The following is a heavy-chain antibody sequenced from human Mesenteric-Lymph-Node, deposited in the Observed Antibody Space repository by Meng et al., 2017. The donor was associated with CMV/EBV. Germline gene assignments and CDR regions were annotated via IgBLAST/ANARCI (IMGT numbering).Heavy chain of an antibody. CDR2: ISWNGGST. CDR1: GFNFEDYG. V-gene: IGHV3-20*04. J-gene: IGHJ6*02. D-gene: IGHD6-6*01. Sequence: GGSLRLSCAVSGFNFEDYGMSWVRQGPGKGLEWVSGISWNGGSTGYADSVKGRFTISRDNAKNSLYLQMNSLRVEDTAVYYCAKGQLVRGYHYYYGLDVWGQGTTVTVSS. CDR3: AKGQLVRGYHYYYGLDV.